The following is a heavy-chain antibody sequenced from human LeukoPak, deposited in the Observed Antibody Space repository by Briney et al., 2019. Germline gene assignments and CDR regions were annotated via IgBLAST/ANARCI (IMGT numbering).Heavy chain of an antibody. CDR1: GDTVSSNSAA. CDR2: TYYRSKWYY. V-gene: IGHV6-1*01. J-gene: IGHJ3*01. CDR3: ARGFALDF. Sequence: SQTLSLTCDISGDTVSSNSAAWNWIRQYPSRGLEWLGRTYYRSKWYYDYAASVKSRITISPDTSKNQFSLQLNSVTADDTAVYYCARGFALDFWGQGTMVTVSS.